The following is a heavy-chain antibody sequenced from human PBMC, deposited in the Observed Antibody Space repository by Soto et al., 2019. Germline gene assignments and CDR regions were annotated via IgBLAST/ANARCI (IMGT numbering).Heavy chain of an antibody. D-gene: IGHD1-20*01. CDR3: ARGGGGYNWRQKPFDP. CDR1: GGSIINNNW. CDR2: IYHDGGT. Sequence: QVQLQESGPGLAKPSGTLSLTCAVSGGSIINNNWWLWVRQPPGKGLEWIGEIYHDGGTNYNPSLKSRVIISVDTSKNQFSLNLRSVTAADTAGYYCARGGGGYNWRQKPFDPWGQVVLVTVSS. J-gene: IGHJ5*02. V-gene: IGHV4-4*02.